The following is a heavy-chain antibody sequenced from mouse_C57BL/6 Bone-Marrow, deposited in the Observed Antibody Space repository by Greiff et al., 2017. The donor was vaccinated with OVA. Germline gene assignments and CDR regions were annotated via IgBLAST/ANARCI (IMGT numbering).Heavy chain of an antibody. CDR3: ARNPYYYGSSYWYFDV. J-gene: IGHJ1*03. V-gene: IGHV1-80*01. CDR1: GYAFSSYW. D-gene: IGHD1-1*01. Sequence: VQLVESGAELVKPGASVKISCKASGYAFSSYWMNWVKQRPGKGLEWIGQIYPGDGDTNYNGKFKGKATLTADKSSSTAYMQLSSLTSEDSAVYFCARNPYYYGSSYWYFDVWGTGTTVTVSS. CDR2: IYPGDGDT.